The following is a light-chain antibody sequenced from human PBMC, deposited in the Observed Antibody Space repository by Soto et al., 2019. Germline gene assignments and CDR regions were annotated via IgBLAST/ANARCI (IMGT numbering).Light chain of an antibody. V-gene: IGLV2-23*01. J-gene: IGLJ2*01. CDR1: SNDFGTYYF. CDR2: DGT. Sequence: QSVLTQPASVSGSPGQSITISCTRTSNDFGTYYFVSWYQQHPDKAPKLIIYDGTERPSGVSNRFSGSKSGNTASQTISGLQAEDEAHYYCCSYATYNMILGGGTKVTVL. CDR3: CSYATYNMI.